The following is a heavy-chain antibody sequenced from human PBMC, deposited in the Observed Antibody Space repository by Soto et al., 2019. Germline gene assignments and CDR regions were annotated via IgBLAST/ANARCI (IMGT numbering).Heavy chain of an antibody. CDR1: GFSVSSSH. CDR3: ARVGHYESGSYMFRYNWFDP. Sequence: EVQLVDSGGDLVQPGGSLRLSCAAAGFSVSSSHMNWVRQAPGKGLEWISVIYSGGATYYAVSVNGRFTMSRDKSKNTVSLQMNSLRAEDTAVYYCARVGHYESGSYMFRYNWFDPWGQGTLVTVSS. CDR2: IYSGGAT. V-gene: IGHV3-53*01. D-gene: IGHD3-10*01. J-gene: IGHJ5*02.